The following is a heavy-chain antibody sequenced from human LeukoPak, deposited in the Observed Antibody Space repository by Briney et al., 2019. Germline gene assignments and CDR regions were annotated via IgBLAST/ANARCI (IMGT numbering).Heavy chain of an antibody. CDR3: ARVRSYYDMYAFDI. D-gene: IGHD1-26*01. V-gene: IGHV3-74*01. CDR2: IKTDGVTT. J-gene: IGHJ3*02. Sequence: GGSLRLSCAASGFTFSSYWMHWVRQAPGKGLVWVSRIKTDGVTTNYADSVKGRFTISRDNSKNTLYLQMNSLRAEDTAVYYCARVRSYYDMYAFDIWGQGTMVTVSS. CDR1: GFTFSSYW.